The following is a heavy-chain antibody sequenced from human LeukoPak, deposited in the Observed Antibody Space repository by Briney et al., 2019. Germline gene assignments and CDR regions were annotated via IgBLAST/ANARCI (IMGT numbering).Heavy chain of an antibody. D-gene: IGHD2-2*01. CDR1: GGSFSGYY. J-gene: IGHJ4*02. CDR3: ARGGGYRDFDY. Sequence: SETLSLTCAVYGGSFSGYYWSWIRQPPGKGLEWIGEINHSGSTNYNPSLKSRVTISVDTSKNQFSLKLSSVTAADTAVYYCARGGGYRDFDYWGQGTLVTVSS. V-gene: IGHV4-34*01. CDR2: INHSGST.